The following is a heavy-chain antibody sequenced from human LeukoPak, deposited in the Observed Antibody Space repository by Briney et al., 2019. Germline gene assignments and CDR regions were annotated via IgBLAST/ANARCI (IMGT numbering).Heavy chain of an antibody. CDR1: GFTFSSYA. CDR2: ISGSGGSK. D-gene: IGHD6-19*01. V-gene: IGHV3-23*01. J-gene: IGHJ5*02. Sequence: GGSLRLSCAASGFTFSSYAMSWVRQAPGEGLEWVSAISGSGGSKYYADSVKGRFTISRDNSKNTLYLQMNSLRAEDTAVYYCAKDRIAVAAGYNWFDPWGQGTLVTVSS. CDR3: AKDRIAVAAGYNWFDP.